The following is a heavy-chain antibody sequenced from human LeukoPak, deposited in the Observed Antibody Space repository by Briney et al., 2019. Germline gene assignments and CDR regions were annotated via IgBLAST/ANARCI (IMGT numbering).Heavy chain of an antibody. CDR3: ARGRLYSSWDY. J-gene: IGHJ4*02. V-gene: IGHV4-39*07. CDR1: GGSISSCTYS. Sequence: SETLSLTCSVSGGSISSCTYSWGWIRQPPGKGLEWIGSFSCSGSTYYNPSLKSRVTISVDTSKSQFSLYMDSVTAADTAVYYCARGRLYSSWDYWGQGTLVTVSS. D-gene: IGHD6-6*01. CDR2: FSCSGST.